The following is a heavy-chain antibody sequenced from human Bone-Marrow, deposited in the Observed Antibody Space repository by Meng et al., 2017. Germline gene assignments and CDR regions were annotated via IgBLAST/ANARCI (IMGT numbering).Heavy chain of an antibody. Sequence: EVQLVDVGGDLVKPGGSLRLSCAASGFYFNNAWMSWVRQAPGKGLEWVGRIKSNTDGGTAEYAAPVTGRFTISRDDSKSTLYLQMSGLRIDDTGVYYCTWDDKAVSDYWGQGTLVTVSS. CDR1: GFYFNNAW. CDR3: TWDDKAVSDY. CDR2: IKSNTDGGTA. D-gene: IGHD1-26*01. J-gene: IGHJ4*02. V-gene: IGHV3-15*01.